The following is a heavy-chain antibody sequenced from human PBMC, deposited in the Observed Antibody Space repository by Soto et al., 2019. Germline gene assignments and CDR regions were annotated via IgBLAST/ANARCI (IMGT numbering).Heavy chain of an antibody. Sequence: SETLSLTCTVSGGSISSYYWSWIRQPPGKGLEWIGYIYYSGSTNYNPSVKGRFTISREKAKNSLYLQMNSLSAGDTAVYYCARELHGGSYGMDVWGQGTTVTVSS. J-gene: IGHJ6*02. V-gene: IGHV4-59*12. CDR1: GGSISSYY. CDR3: ARELHGGSYGMDV. CDR2: IYYSGST.